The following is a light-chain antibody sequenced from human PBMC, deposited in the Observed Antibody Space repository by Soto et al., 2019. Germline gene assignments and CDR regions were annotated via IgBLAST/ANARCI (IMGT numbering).Light chain of an antibody. CDR3: SSYRTSGTLYV. V-gene: IGLV2-14*03. CDR1: SSDVGSYDS. J-gene: IGLJ1*01. CDR2: EVS. Sequence: QSALTQPASVSGSPGQSITISCTGTSSDVGSYDSVSWYQQHSGKAPKLIMYEVSNRPSGVSNRFSGSKSGNTASLTISGLQAEDEGDYYCSSYRTSGTLYVFGTGTKLTVL.